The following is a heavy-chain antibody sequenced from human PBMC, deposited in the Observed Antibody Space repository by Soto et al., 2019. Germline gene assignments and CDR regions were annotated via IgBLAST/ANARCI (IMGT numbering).Heavy chain of an antibody. D-gene: IGHD6-6*01. CDR1: GGTFSSYA. J-gene: IGHJ6*02. CDR2: IIPIFGTA. Sequence: QVQLVQSGAEVKKPGSSVKVSCKASGGTFSSYAISWVRQAPGQELEWMGGIIPIFGTANSAQKFQDRVTISADESTSTAYMELRSLRSEDTAVYDCARVESIAGPGGYYCDGMDVWGQGTTVTVSS. V-gene: IGHV1-69*01. CDR3: ARVESIAGPGGYYCDGMDV.